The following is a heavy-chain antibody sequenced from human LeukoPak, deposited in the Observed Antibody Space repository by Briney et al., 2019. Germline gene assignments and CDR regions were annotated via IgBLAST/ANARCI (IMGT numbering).Heavy chain of an antibody. CDR3: ARAGDTVTTQSYYFDY. CDR1: GGSFSGYY. V-gene: IGHV4-34*01. J-gene: IGHJ4*02. CDR2: INHSGST. D-gene: IGHD4-17*01. Sequence: SETLSLTCAVYGGSFSGYYWSWIRQPPGKGLEWIGEINHSGSTNYNPSLKSRVTISVDTSKNQFSLKLSSVTAADTAVYYCARAGDTVTTQSYYFDYWGQGTLVTVSS.